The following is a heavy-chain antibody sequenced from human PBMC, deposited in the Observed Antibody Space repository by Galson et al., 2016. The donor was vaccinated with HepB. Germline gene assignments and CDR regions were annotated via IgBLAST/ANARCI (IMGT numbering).Heavy chain of an antibody. CDR2: IDPTGDST. J-gene: IGHJ2*01. CDR3: ARAVAAGDWYFDL. Sequence: SVKVSCKASGYTFTTYYMHWVRQAPGQGLEWMGIIDPTGDSTTYAQRFQGRVTMTRDTSSSSVYMEPSSLRSEDTAVYYCARAVAAGDWYFDLWGRGTLVTVSS. CDR1: GYTFTTYY. D-gene: IGHD6-13*01. V-gene: IGHV1-46*01.